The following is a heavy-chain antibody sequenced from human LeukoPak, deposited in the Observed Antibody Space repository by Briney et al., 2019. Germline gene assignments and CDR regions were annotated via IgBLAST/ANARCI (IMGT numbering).Heavy chain of an antibody. D-gene: IGHD4-17*01. J-gene: IGHJ4*02. CDR2: ISGSGGST. V-gene: IGHV3-23*01. Sequence: PGGSLRLSCAASGFTFSSCAMSWVRQVPGKGLEWVSAISGSGGSTYYADSVKGRFTISRDDAKNSLYLQMNSLRDEDTAVYYCARDRDYAFDSWGQGTLVTVSS. CDR3: ARDRDYAFDS. CDR1: GFTFSSCA.